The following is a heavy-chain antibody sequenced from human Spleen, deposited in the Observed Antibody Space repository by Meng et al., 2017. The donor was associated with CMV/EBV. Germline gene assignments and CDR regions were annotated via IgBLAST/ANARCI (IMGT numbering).Heavy chain of an antibody. D-gene: IGHD4-17*01. V-gene: IGHV3-11*06. Sequence: VQVVASGGGLVQPGGSLRLSCAVSGFTFSDYYMSWFRQAPGKGLEWVSYISSSSSYTNYADSVKGRFTISRDNAKNSLYLQMNSLRAEDTAVYYCARDYGDYASAFDIWGQGTMVTVSS. CDR1: GFTFSDYY. J-gene: IGHJ3*02. CDR2: ISSSSSYT. CDR3: ARDYGDYASAFDI.